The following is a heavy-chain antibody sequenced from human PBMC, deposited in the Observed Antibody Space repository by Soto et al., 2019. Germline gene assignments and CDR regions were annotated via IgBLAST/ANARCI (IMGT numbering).Heavy chain of an antibody. V-gene: IGHV1-46*01. CDR1: GYTFTSYY. CDR2: INPSGGST. D-gene: IGHD3-22*01. CDR3: ARDSQYYYDSSGYQDY. J-gene: IGHJ4*02. Sequence: ASVKISCKASGYTFTSYYMHWVRQAPGQGLEWMGIINPSGGSTSYAQKFQGRVTMTRDTSTSTVYMELSSLRSGDTAVYYCARDSQYYYDSSGYQDYWGEGTLVTVSS.